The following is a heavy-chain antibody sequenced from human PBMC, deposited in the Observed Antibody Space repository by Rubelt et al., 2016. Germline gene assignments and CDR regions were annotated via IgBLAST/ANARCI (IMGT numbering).Heavy chain of an antibody. D-gene: IGHD6-19*01. CDR1: GYSISSSNW. Sequence: KPSDTLSLTCDVSGYSISSSNWWGWIRQPPGKGLEWIGYIYYSGSTYYNPSLKSRVTISVDTSKNQFSLKLSSVTAADTAVYYCARMIAVAVPFDYWGQGTLVTVSS. CDR2: IYYSGST. CDR3: ARMIAVAVPFDY. V-gene: IGHV4-28*01. J-gene: IGHJ4*02.